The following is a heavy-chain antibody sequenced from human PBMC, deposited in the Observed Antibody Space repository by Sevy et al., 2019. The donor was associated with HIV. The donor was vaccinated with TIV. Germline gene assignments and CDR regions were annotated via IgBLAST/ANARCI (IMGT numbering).Heavy chain of an antibody. D-gene: IGHD6-19*01. CDR1: GYTFTSYA. Sequence: ASVKVSCKASGYTFTSYAMHWVRQAPGQRLEWMGWINAGNGNTKYSQTFQGRVTITRDTSASTAYMELSSLRSEDTAVYYCARDGGGSGWYFLDWFDPWGQGTLVTVSS. J-gene: IGHJ5*02. CDR2: INAGNGNT. CDR3: ARDGGGSGWYFLDWFDP. V-gene: IGHV1-3*01.